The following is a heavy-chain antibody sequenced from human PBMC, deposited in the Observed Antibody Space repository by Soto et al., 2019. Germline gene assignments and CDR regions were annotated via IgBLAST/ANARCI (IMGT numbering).Heavy chain of an antibody. Sequence: PGGSLRLSCAASGFTFSSYAMSWVRQAPGKGLEWVSAISGSGGSTYYADSVKGRFTISRDNSKNTLYLQMNSLRAEDTAVYYCAKVGCSSTSCYFLFDYWGQGTLVTVSS. CDR3: AKVGCSSTSCYFLFDY. CDR2: ISGSGGST. J-gene: IGHJ4*02. V-gene: IGHV3-23*01. D-gene: IGHD2-2*01. CDR1: GFTFSSYA.